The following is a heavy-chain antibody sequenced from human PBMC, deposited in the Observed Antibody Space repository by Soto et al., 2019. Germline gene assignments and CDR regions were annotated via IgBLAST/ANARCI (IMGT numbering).Heavy chain of an antibody. D-gene: IGHD4-17*01. CDR1: GGTCSSYT. Sequence: QVQLVQSGAEVKKPGSSVKVSCKASGGTCSSYTISWVRQAPGQGLEWMGRIIPMFGIANYAQKFQGRVTITADKSTRTAYMELSSLRSEDTAVYYCARGYGDSPAYWGQGTLVSVSS. CDR2: IIPMFGIA. J-gene: IGHJ4*02. CDR3: ARGYGDSPAY. V-gene: IGHV1-69*02.